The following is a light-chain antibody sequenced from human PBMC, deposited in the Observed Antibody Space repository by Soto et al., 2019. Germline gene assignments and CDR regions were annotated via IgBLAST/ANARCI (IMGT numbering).Light chain of an antibody. V-gene: IGLV2-8*01. CDR1: SSDVGVYNY. Sequence: QSALTQPPSASGSPGQSVTISCTGTSSDVGVYNYVSWYQQHPGKAPKLLIYEVSKRPSGVPDRFSGSKSGNTASLTVSGLQAEDEADGYCSSYAGSNNVVFGGGTKLTVL. CDR3: SSYAGSNNVV. CDR2: EVS. J-gene: IGLJ2*01.